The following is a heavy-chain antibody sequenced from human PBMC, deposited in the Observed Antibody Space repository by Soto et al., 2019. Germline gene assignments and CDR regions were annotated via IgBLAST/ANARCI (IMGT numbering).Heavy chain of an antibody. J-gene: IGHJ4*02. D-gene: IGHD3-16*01. Sequence: QVQLQQWGTKLSKPSETLSLTCAVYGGSFSGYYWSWIRQPPGKGLEWIGEIYHSGGTNYTPSLKSRVTLSVDTSNSQFSLKLSSVTAADTARYYCARGRLGGAANWGQGTLVIVSS. CDR1: GGSFSGYY. CDR2: IYHSGGT. CDR3: ARGRLGGAAN. V-gene: IGHV4-34*01.